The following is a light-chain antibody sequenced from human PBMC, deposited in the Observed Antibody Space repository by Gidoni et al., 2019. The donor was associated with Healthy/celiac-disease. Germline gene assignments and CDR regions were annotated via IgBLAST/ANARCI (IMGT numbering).Light chain of an antibody. CDR3: QAWDSSTAGVV. CDR2: QDS. CDR1: KLGDKY. V-gene: IGLV3-1*01. J-gene: IGLJ2*01. Sequence: SYDLTQPPSVSVSPRQTASITCSGDKLGDKYACWYQQKPGQSPVLVIYQDSKRPSGIPERFSGSNSGNTATLTITGTQAMDEADYYCQAWDSSTAGVVFGGGTKLTVL.